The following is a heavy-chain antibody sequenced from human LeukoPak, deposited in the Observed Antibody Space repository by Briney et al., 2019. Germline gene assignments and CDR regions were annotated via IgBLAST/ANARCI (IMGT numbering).Heavy chain of an antibody. CDR3: ARDLVPTIFGVVNYNYYYYYYGMDV. Sequence: GGSLRLSCAASGFTFSSYAMHWVRQAPGKGLEWVAVISYDGSNKYYADSVKGRFTISRDNSKNTLYLQMNSLRAEDTAVYYCARDLVPTIFGVVNYNYYYYYYGMDVWGQGTTVTVSS. CDR1: GFTFSSYA. CDR2: ISYDGSNK. J-gene: IGHJ6*02. D-gene: IGHD3-3*01. V-gene: IGHV3-30-3*01.